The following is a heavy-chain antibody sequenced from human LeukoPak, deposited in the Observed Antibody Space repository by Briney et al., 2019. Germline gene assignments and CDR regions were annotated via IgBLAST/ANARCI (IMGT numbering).Heavy chain of an antibody. J-gene: IGHJ4*02. CDR2: IYPGDSDT. CDR3: ARHLGIFEYSGSSAGGYFDY. D-gene: IGHD6-6*01. Sequence: GESLKISCKGSGYSFTSYWIGWVRQMPGKGLEWMGIIYPGDSDTRYSPSFQGQVTISADKSISTAYLQWSSLKASDTAMYYCARHLGIFEYSGSSAGGYFDYWGQGTLVTVSS. CDR1: GYSFTSYW. V-gene: IGHV5-51*01.